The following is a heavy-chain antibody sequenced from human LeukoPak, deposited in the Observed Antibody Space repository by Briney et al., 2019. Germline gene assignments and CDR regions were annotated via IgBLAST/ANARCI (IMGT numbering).Heavy chain of an antibody. Sequence: SETLSLTCTVSGYSISSGYYWGWIRQPPGKGLEWIGSIYHSGSTYYNPSLKSRVTISVDTSKNQFSLKLSSVTAADTAVYYCARDLTYYYGSGSYQDYWGQGTLVTVSS. D-gene: IGHD3-10*01. CDR1: GYSISSGYY. J-gene: IGHJ4*02. CDR2: IYHSGST. CDR3: ARDLTYYYGSGSYQDY. V-gene: IGHV4-38-2*02.